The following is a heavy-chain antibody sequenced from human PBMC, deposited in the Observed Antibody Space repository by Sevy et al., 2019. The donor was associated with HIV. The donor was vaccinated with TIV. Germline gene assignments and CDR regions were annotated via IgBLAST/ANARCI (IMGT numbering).Heavy chain of an antibody. D-gene: IGHD3-22*01. V-gene: IGHV3-30*18. Sequence: GGSLRLSCAASGFTFRTYGMHWVRQAPGKGLEWVAIISYDGSNENYVDSVKGRFTISRDNSKNTLYLQMSSLRAEDTAVYYCAKRKGNYYDSSGEYYFDYWGQGTLVTVSS. CDR2: ISYDGSNE. CDR3: AKRKGNYYDSSGEYYFDY. J-gene: IGHJ4*02. CDR1: GFTFRTYG.